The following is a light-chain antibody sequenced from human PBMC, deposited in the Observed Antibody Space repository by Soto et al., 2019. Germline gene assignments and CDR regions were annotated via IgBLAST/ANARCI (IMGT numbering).Light chain of an antibody. CDR2: DAS. Sequence: DIQMTQSPSTLSASVGDRVTITCRASQSISSWLAWYQQKPGKAPKLLIYDASSLESGVPSRFSGSGSGTEFTLPISSLQRDDFATYYCQQYNSYPWTFGQGNKVEIK. CDR3: QQYNSYPWT. CDR1: QSISSW. V-gene: IGKV1-5*01. J-gene: IGKJ1*01.